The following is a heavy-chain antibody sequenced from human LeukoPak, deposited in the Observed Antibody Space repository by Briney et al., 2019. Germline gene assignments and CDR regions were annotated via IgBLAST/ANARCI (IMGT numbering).Heavy chain of an antibody. V-gene: IGHV3-30*18. Sequence: GGSLRLSCAVSGITFSSYGMHWVRQAPGKGLEWVAVISYDGSNKYYADSVKGRFTISRDNSKNTLYLQMSSLRAEDTAVYYCANGAYQPLHWGQGTLVTVSS. J-gene: IGHJ4*02. CDR1: GITFSSYG. CDR2: ISYDGSNK. CDR3: ANGAYQPLH. D-gene: IGHD2-2*01.